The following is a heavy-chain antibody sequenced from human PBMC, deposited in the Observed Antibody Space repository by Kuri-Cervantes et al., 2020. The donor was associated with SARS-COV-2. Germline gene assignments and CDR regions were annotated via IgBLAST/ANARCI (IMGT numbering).Heavy chain of an antibody. D-gene: IGHD2-2*01. CDR3: ARGGRYCSSTSCYAHDY. V-gene: IGHV3-30*04. CDR2: ISYDGSNK. CDR1: RFTFSSYA. Sequence: GESLKISCAASRFTFSSYAMHWVRQAPGKGLEWVAVISYDGSNKYYADSVKGRFTISRDNSKNTLYLQMNSLRAEDTAVYYCARGGRYCSSTSCYAHDYWGQGTLVTVSS. J-gene: IGHJ4*02.